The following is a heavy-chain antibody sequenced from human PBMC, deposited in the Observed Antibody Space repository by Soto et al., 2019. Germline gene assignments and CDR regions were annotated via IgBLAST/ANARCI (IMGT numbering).Heavy chain of an antibody. CDR2: IYYSGST. Sequence: SETLSLTCTVSGGSISSYYWSWIRQPPGKGLEWIGYIYYSGSTNYNPSLKSRVTISVDTSKNQFSLKLSSVTAADTAVYYCATNIVVAAEVLYGMDVWGQGTTVTVSS. CDR3: ATNIVVAAEVLYGMDV. CDR1: GGSISSYY. D-gene: IGHD2-15*01. V-gene: IGHV4-59*01. J-gene: IGHJ6*02.